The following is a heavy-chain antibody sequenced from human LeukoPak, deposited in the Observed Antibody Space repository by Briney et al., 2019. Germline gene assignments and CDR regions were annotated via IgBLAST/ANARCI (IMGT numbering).Heavy chain of an antibody. CDR3: ATHYGSGSYDGD. CDR1: GGSISSSTNY. Sequence: SETLSLTCTVSGGSISSSTNYWSWIRQPPGKGLEWIGYIYYSGSTNYNPSLKSRVTISVDTSKNQFSLKLSSVTAADTAVYYCATHYGSGSYDGDWGQGTLVTVSS. D-gene: IGHD3-10*01. V-gene: IGHV4-61*01. J-gene: IGHJ4*02. CDR2: IYYSGST.